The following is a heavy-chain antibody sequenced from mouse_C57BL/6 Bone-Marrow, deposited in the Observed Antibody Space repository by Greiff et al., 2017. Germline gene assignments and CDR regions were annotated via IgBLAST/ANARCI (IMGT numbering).Heavy chain of an antibody. CDR3: TRQVTTVLATKYFDV. CDR1: GFTFSSYT. CDR2: ISGGGGNT. V-gene: IGHV5-9*01. D-gene: IGHD1-1*01. J-gene: IGHJ1*03. Sequence: EVQLVASGGGLVKPGGSLKLSCAASGFTFSSYTMSWVRQTPEKRLQWVAAISGGGGNTYYPASGKGRFTISRDNAKNILYLQMSSLRSEDTALYYCTRQVTTVLATKYFDVWGTGTTVTVSS.